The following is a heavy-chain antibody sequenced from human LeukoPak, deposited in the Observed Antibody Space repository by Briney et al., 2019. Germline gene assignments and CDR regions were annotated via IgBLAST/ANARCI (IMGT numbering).Heavy chain of an antibody. D-gene: IGHD3-16*02. CDR1: GYTFSSHG. CDR3: ARDWVRYCSTASCLLQFDS. J-gene: IGHJ4*02. CDR2: ISPYNGNI. V-gene: IGHV1-18*01. Sequence: GASVKVSCKAYGYTFSSHGISWVRQAPGQGLEWMGWISPYNGNINSAQKLQGRLTMTTDTSTNTAYMGLRGLRSDDTAVYYCARDWVRYCSTASCLLQFDSWGQGTLVTVSS.